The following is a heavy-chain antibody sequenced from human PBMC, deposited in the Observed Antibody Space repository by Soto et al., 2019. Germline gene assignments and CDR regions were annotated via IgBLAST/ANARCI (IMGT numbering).Heavy chain of an antibody. D-gene: IGHD6-13*01. Sequence: PSETLSLTCTVSGGSLGSRSYYWGWIRQSPGKGLEWIGHIYYSGNTFYNPSLKSRVTISVDTSKNQFYLHLSSVTAADTAIFYCASIAAPGTTHFDFWGQGTLVTVSS. CDR2: IYYSGNT. V-gene: IGHV4-39*01. CDR3: ASIAAPGTTHFDF. CDR1: GGSLGSRSYY. J-gene: IGHJ4*02.